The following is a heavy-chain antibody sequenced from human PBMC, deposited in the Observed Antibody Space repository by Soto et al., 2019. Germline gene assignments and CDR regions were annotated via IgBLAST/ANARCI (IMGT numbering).Heavy chain of an antibody. J-gene: IGHJ6*02. CDR1: GGSISSYY. Sequence: SETLSLTCTVSGGSISSYYWSWIRQPPGKGLEWIGYIYYSGSTNYNPSLKSRVTISVDTSKNQFSQKLSSVTAADTAVYYCARGARSLVITSAYYYGMDVWGQGTTVTVSS. D-gene: IGHD3-22*01. CDR2: IYYSGST. CDR3: ARGARSLVITSAYYYGMDV. V-gene: IGHV4-59*08.